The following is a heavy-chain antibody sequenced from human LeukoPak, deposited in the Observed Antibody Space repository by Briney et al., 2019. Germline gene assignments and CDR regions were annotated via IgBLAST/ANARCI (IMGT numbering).Heavy chain of an antibody. D-gene: IGHD3-22*01. CDR3: ATTYDSGGYLPGTI. J-gene: IGHJ3*02. V-gene: IGHV3-64*04. CDR1: GFTFSNYA. CDR2: ISSNGGST. Sequence: PGGSLRLSCSASGFTFSNYAMYWVRQAPGKGLEYISAISSNGGSTYYADSVKGRFTVSRDNAKNSLSLQMNSLRDEDTAVYYCATTYDSGGYLPGTIWGQGTMVTVSS.